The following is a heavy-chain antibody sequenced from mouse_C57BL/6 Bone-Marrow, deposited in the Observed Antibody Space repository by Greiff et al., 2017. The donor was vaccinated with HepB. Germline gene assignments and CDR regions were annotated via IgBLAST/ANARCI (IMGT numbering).Heavy chain of an antibody. CDR3: ARNYYGSSYRFDY. J-gene: IGHJ2*01. D-gene: IGHD1-1*01. Sequence: QVQLQQSGAELVKPGASVKISCKASGYAFSSYWMNWVKQRPGKGLEWIGQIYPGDGDTNYNGKFKGKATLTAAKSSSTAYMQLSSLTSEDSAVYFCARNYYGSSYRFDYWGQGTTLTVSS. V-gene: IGHV1-80*01. CDR1: GYAFSSYW. CDR2: IYPGDGDT.